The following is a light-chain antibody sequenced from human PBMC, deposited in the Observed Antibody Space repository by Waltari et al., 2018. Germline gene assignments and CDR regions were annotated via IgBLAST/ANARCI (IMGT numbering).Light chain of an antibody. V-gene: IGLV1-44*01. J-gene: IGLJ3*02. CDR3: AAWDDSLNGWV. CDR1: SSNIGSNT. Sequence: QSVLTQPPSASGTPGQRVTISCSGSSSNIGSNTVNWYQQLPGTAPKLLIYSNNQRPSVVPDRFSGSKSGTSASLAISGLQSEDEADYDCAAWDDSLNGWVFGGGTKLTVL. CDR2: SNN.